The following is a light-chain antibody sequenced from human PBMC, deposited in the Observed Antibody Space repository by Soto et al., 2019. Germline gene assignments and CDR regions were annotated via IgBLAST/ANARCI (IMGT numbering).Light chain of an antibody. Sequence: QSVLTQPPSASGSPGQSVTISCTGTSSDVGGYNYVSWYQQHPGKAPKLMIYEVSKRPSGVPDRFSGSKSGTTASLTVSGLQAEDEADYYCSSYAGSHNLGVFGGGTKLTVL. V-gene: IGLV2-8*01. J-gene: IGLJ2*01. CDR1: SSDVGGYNY. CDR2: EVS. CDR3: SSYAGSHNLGV.